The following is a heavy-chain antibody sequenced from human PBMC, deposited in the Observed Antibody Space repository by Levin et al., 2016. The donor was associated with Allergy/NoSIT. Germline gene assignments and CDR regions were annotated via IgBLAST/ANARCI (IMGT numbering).Heavy chain of an antibody. CDR2: IISHRGGGTT. V-gene: IGHV3-15*05. J-gene: IGHJ4*02. CDR3: SWNGLESLFSY. D-gene: IGHD5-24*01. Sequence: VRQAPGKGLEWVGRIISHRGGGTTDYAAPVKGRFIISRDDSKNTVYLQMNSLKDEDTAVYYCSWNGLESLFSYWGQGALVTVSS.